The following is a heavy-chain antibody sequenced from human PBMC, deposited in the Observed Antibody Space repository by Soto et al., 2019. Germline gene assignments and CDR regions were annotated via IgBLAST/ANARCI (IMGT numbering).Heavy chain of an antibody. J-gene: IGHJ3*02. V-gene: IGHV2-5*02. D-gene: IGHD6-13*01. CDR3: AHSTYSSSWYGDAFDI. CDR2: IYWDDDK. CDR1: GFSLSTRRVG. Sequence: QITLKESGPTLVKPTQTLTLTCTFSGFSLSTRRVGVGWIRQPPGKALEWLALIYWDDDKRYSPSLKSRLTITKDTSKNQVVLTMTNMGPVDTATYYCAHSTYSSSWYGDAFDIWGQGTMVTLSS.